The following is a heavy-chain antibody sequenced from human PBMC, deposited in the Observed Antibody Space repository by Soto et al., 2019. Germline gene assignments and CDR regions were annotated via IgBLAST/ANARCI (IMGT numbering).Heavy chain of an antibody. D-gene: IGHD4-17*01. CDR1: GGSISSSSYY. V-gene: IGHV4-39*01. J-gene: IGHJ4*02. CDR2: IYYSGST. Sequence: SETLSLTCTVSGGSISSSSYYWGWIRQPPGKGLEWIGSIYYSGSTYYNPSLKSRVTISVDTSKNQFSLKLSSVTAADTAVYYCARHHDYGDRVFDYWGQGTLVTVSS. CDR3: ARHHDYGDRVFDY.